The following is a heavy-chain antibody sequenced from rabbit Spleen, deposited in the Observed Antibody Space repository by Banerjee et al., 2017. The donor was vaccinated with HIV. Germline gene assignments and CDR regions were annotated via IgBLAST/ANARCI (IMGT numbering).Heavy chain of an antibody. J-gene: IGHJ4*01. CDR2: IYTGDGNT. CDR1: GFSFSSSYW. V-gene: IGHV1S45*01. D-gene: IGHD2-1*01. CDR3: ARWYDGANDRIDL. Sequence: QEQLEESGGDLVKPEGSLTLTCTASGFSFSSSYWICWVRQAPGKGLEWIACIYTGDGNTYYASWAKGRFTISKTSSTTVTLQMTSLTAADTATYFCARWYDGANDRIDLWGPGTLVTVS.